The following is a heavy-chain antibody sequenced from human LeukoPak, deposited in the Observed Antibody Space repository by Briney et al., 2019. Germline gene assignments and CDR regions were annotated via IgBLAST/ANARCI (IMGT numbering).Heavy chain of an antibody. CDR3: ARSGDDYGDYYY. V-gene: IGHV3-30-3*01. Sequence: GRSLRLSCAGSGYTFSSYAMHWVRQAPGKGLEWVAVISYDGSNKYYADSVKGRFTISRDNSKNTLYLQMNSLRAEDTAVYYCARSGDDYGDYYYWGHGTLVTVSS. D-gene: IGHD4-17*01. CDR2: ISYDGSNK. J-gene: IGHJ4*01. CDR1: GYTFSSYA.